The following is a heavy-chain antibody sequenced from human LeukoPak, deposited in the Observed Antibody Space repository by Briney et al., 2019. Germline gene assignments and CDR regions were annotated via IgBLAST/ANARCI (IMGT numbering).Heavy chain of an antibody. V-gene: IGHV3-43D*03. CDR1: GFTFDDYA. Sequence: PGGSLRLSCAASGFTFDDYAMHWVRQAPGKGLEWVSLISWDGGSTYYADSVKGRFTISRDNSKNSLYLQMNSLRAEDTALYYCAKDEFISGSYCFDYWGQGTLVTVSS. CDR2: ISWDGGST. J-gene: IGHJ4*02. CDR3: AKDEFISGSYCFDY. D-gene: IGHD1-26*01.